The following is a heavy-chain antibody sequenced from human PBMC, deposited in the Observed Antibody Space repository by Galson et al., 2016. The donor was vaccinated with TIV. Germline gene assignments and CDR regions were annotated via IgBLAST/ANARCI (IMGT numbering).Heavy chain of an antibody. CDR1: GFTFNDAW. J-gene: IGHJ3*01. V-gene: IGHV3-15*01. CDR2: IKSKTAGGTT. CDR3: TTDPYGVDV. D-gene: IGHD4/OR15-4a*01. Sequence: SLRLSCAASGFTFNDAWMTWIRQGPGKGLEWVGRIKSKTAGGTTDYAAAVEGRFTISRDDSEKTVYLQMNSLKSDDSGVYYCTTDPYGVDVWGHGTMVTVS.